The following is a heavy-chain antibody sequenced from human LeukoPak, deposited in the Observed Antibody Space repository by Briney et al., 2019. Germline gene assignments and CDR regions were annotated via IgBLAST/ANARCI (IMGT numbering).Heavy chain of an antibody. V-gene: IGHV4-30-2*01. Sequence: SQTLSLTCALSGDYLNRGGYSWIWIRHPPGKGLECIGYILHTGSTHYNSSLKSRFPTPVARSKKQFSLKLTSVTAADTAVYFCARAGAGSSGYDDYDDFEIWGQVIMVTVSS. D-gene: IGHD3-22*01. J-gene: IGHJ3*02. CDR2: ILHTGST. CDR3: ARAGAGSSGYDDYDDFEI. CDR1: GDYLNRGGYS.